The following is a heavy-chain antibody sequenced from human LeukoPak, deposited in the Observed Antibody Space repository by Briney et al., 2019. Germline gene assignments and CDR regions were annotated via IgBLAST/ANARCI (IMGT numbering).Heavy chain of an antibody. CDR2: INHSGST. Sequence: PSETLSLTCAVYGGSFSGYYWSWIRQPPGKGLEWIGEINHSGSTNYNPSLKNRVTISVDTSKNQFSLKLSSVTAADTAVYYCARGARVVPAARIVVAYYFDYWGQGTLVTVSS. J-gene: IGHJ4*02. V-gene: IGHV4-34*01. CDR1: GGSFSGYY. D-gene: IGHD2-2*01. CDR3: ARGARVVPAARIVVAYYFDY.